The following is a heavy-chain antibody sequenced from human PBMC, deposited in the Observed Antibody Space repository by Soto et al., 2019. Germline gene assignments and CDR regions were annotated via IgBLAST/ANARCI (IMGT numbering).Heavy chain of an antibody. V-gene: IGHV1-18*01. J-gene: IGHJ6*02. Sequence: ASVKVSCKASGYTFTSYGISWVRQAPGQGLEWMGWISAYNGNTNYAQKLQGRVTMTTDTSTSTAYMELRSLRSDDTAVYYCARAVSVAGTLYYYYVLDVSAQGSTVTVSS. D-gene: IGHD6-19*01. CDR1: GYTFTSYG. CDR2: ISAYNGNT. CDR3: ARAVSVAGTLYYYYVLDV.